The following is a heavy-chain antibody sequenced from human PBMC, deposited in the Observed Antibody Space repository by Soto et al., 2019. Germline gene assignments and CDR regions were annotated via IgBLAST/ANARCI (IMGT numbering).Heavy chain of an antibody. CDR1: GYTFTGYY. D-gene: IGHD6-19*01. CDR3: ARDSSGWYGYYYYGMDV. J-gene: IGHJ6*02. V-gene: IGHV1-2*02. CDR2: INPNSGGT. Sequence: ASVKVSCKASGYTFTGYYMHWVRQAPGQGLEWMGWINPNSGGTNYAQKFQGRVTMTRDTSISTAYMELSRLRSDDTAVYYCARDSSGWYGYYYYGMDVWGQGTTVTVSS.